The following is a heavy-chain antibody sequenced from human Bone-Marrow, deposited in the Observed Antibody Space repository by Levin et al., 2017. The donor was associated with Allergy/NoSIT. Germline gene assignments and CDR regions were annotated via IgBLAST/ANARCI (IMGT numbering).Heavy chain of an antibody. D-gene: IGHD3-3*01. J-gene: IGHJ5*02. V-gene: IGHV1-18*04. CDR1: GYTFTRYY. CDR2: INTYNGHT. Sequence: ASVKVSCKASGYTFTRYYITWVRQAPGQGLEWMGWINTYNGHTDYAQKLQGRITMTTDTSTDTAYMELRSLTSDDTAVYYCAREVMIFGVGKGWFDPWGQGTLVTVSS. CDR3: AREVMIFGVGKGWFDP.